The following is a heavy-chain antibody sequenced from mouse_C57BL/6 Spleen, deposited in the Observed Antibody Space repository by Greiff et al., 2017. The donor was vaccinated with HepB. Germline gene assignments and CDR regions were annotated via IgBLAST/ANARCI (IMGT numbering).Heavy chain of an antibody. CDR2: INPGSGGT. CDR3: ARRGNAYYAMDY. CDR1: GYAFTNYL. J-gene: IGHJ4*01. D-gene: IGHD2-1*01. V-gene: IGHV1-54*01. Sequence: QVQLKQSGAELVRPGTSVKVSCKASGYAFTNYLIEWVKQRPGQGLEWIGVINPGSGGTNYNEKFKGKATLTADKSSSTAYMQLSSLTSEDPAVYFCARRGNAYYAMDYWGQGTSVTVSS.